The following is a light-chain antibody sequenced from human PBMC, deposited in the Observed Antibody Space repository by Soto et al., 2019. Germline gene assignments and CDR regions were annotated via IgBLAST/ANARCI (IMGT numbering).Light chain of an antibody. CDR3: QQYGSSPIT. V-gene: IGKV3-20*01. CDR1: QSVSNNF. Sequence: ETLLTQSPGTLSLSPGERATLSCRASQSVSNNFLAWYQQKPGQAPRLLIYGASSRATGIPDRFSGSGSGTDFTLTINRLEPEDFAMYYCQQYGSSPITFGQGTRLEIK. J-gene: IGKJ5*01. CDR2: GAS.